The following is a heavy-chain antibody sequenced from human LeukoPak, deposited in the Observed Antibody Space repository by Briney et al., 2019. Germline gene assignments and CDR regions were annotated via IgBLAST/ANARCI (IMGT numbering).Heavy chain of an antibody. CDR1: GFTFSSYG. Sequence: GRSLRLSCAASGFTFSSYGMHWVRQALGKGLEWVAVISYDGSNKYYADSVKGRFAISRDNSKDTLYLQMNSLRAEDTAVYYWANRNYWGQGTLFTVSS. CDR2: ISYDGSNK. V-gene: IGHV3-30*18. J-gene: IGHJ4*02. CDR3: ANRNY.